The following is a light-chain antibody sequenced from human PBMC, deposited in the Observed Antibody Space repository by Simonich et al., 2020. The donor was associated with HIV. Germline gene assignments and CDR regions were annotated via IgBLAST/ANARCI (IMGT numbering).Light chain of an antibody. J-gene: IGKJ1*01. Sequence: DIQMTQTPSSLSASVGDRVTITCPASQNITSYLNWYQQKPGKVPKLLIYAASSLQSGVPSRFSGSGSGTKFPLTISSLQPEDFATYYCQQAINFPRTFGQGTKVEVK. V-gene: IGKV1-39*01. CDR2: AAS. CDR3: QQAINFPRT. CDR1: QNITSY.